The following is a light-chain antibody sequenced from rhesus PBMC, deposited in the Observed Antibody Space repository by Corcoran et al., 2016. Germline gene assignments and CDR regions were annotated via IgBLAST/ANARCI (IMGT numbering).Light chain of an antibody. J-gene: IGLJ1*01. CDR3: NSYAGSNTYI. CDR1: SGDIGAYNY. Sequence: QSALTQPRSVSGSPGQSDTISCTGTSGDIGAYNYVSWYQQHPGTAPKLMIYEVSKRPSGVSDRFSGSKSGNTASLTISGLQAEDESDYFCNSYAGSNTYIFGAGTRLTVL. CDR2: EVS. V-gene: IGLV2-32*02.